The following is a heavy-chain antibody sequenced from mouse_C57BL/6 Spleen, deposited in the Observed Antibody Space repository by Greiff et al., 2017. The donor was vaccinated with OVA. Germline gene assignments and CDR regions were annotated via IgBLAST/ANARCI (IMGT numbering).Heavy chain of an antibody. Sequence: QVQLQQPGAELVRPGSSVKLSCKASGYSFTSYWMHWVKQRPIQGLEWIGNIDPSDSETHYNQKFKDKATLTVDKSSSTACMRLSSLTSEDAAVDYCARRSNGEYFDVWGTGTTVTVSS. D-gene: IGHD2-5*01. CDR1: GYSFTSYW. J-gene: IGHJ1*03. V-gene: IGHV1-52*01. CDR2: IDPSDSET. CDR3: ARRSNGEYFDV.